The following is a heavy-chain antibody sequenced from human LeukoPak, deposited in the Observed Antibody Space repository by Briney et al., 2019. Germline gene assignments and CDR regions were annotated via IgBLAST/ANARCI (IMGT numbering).Heavy chain of an antibody. CDR2: VSGSGGST. V-gene: IGHV3-23*01. Sequence: GGSLRLSCAASGFTFSNYAMSWVRQPPGKGLEWVSVVSGSGGSTYYADSVKGRFTISRDNSKNTLYLQVNSLSAEDTAVYYCAKGGSGSSWGQGTLVTVSS. D-gene: IGHD1-26*01. J-gene: IGHJ5*02. CDR3: AKGGSGSS. CDR1: GFTFSNYA.